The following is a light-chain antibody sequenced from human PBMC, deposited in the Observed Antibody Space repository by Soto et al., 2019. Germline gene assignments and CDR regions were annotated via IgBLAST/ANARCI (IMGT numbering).Light chain of an antibody. CDR1: QSVNSSY. CDR3: QQYGSSPLN. J-gene: IGKJ4*01. V-gene: IGKV3-20*01. CDR2: VAS. Sequence: EIVLTQSPGTLSLSPGERATLSCRASQSVNSSYSAWYQQKPGQAPRLLIYVASSMATGSTDRFSGSGSGTDFTLTISSLEPEDVAVDYCQQYGSSPLNFGGGTKVEIK.